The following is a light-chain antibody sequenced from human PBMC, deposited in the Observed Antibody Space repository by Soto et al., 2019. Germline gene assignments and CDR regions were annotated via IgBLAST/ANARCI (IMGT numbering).Light chain of an antibody. J-gene: IGKJ4*01. Sequence: EIVMTQSPATPSVSPGERACLSCRASQSVSSNLAWYQQKPGQAPRLLIYDASSRATGIPDRFSGGGSGTDFTLTISRLEPEDFAVYYCQQFSSYPLTFGGGTKVDI. CDR1: QSVSSN. CDR2: DAS. V-gene: IGKV3-20*01. CDR3: QQFSSYPLT.